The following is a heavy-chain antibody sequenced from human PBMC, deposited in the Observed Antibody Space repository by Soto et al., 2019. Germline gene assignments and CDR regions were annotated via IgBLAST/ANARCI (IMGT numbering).Heavy chain of an antibody. CDR1: GFPFSSYA. V-gene: IGHV3-23*01. J-gene: IGHJ4*02. D-gene: IGHD1-26*01. CDR3: ARYSGSYRPYFDY. CDR2: IGGSGTTI. Sequence: TGGSLRLSCVASGFPFSSYAMNWVRQTPGKGLEWVCGIGGSGTTIYCADSVKGRFTISRDNFGNTMYLQMNSVRVEDTAVYYCARYSGSYRPYFDYWGQGTLVTVSS.